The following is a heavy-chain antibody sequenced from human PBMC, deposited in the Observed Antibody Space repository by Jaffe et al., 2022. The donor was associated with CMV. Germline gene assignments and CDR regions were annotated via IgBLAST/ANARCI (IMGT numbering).Heavy chain of an antibody. Sequence: QVQLQESGPGLVKPSETLSLTCTVSGGSVSSGSYYWSWIRQPPGKGLEWIGYIYYSGSTNYNPSLKSRVTISVDTSKNQFSLKLSSVTAADTAVYYCARDGWFGDYFDYWGQGTLVTVSS. V-gene: IGHV4-61*01. D-gene: IGHD3-10*01. CDR3: ARDGWFGDYFDY. J-gene: IGHJ4*02. CDR1: GGSVSSGSYY. CDR2: IYYSGST.